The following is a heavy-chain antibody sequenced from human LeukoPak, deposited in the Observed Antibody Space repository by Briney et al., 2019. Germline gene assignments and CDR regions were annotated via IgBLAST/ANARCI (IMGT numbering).Heavy chain of an antibody. J-gene: IGHJ4*02. D-gene: IGHD1-26*01. V-gene: IGHV4-59*01. CDR2: ISYSGST. Sequence: PSETLSLTCTVSGGSISNYLWSWIRQPPGKGLEWIGNISYSGSTNYNPSLKSRVTISVDTSKNHFSLKLTSVTAADTAVYYCATVGELLPYFDYWGQGTLVIVSS. CDR1: GGSISNYL. CDR3: ATVGELLPYFDY.